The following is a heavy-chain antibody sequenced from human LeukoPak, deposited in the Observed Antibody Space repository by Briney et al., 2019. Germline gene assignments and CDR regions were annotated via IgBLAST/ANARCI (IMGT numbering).Heavy chain of an antibody. CDR1: GFTFSSYS. D-gene: IGHD2-2*01. V-gene: IGHV3-21*01. Sequence: PGGSLRLSCAASGFTFSSYSMNWVRQAPGKGLEWVSSISSTSSYIYYADSVKGRFTISRDNAENSLYLQMNSLRAEDTAAYYCARVCSNTSCWGAFDIWGQGTMVTVSS. CDR2: ISSTSSYI. J-gene: IGHJ3*02. CDR3: ARVCSNTSCWGAFDI.